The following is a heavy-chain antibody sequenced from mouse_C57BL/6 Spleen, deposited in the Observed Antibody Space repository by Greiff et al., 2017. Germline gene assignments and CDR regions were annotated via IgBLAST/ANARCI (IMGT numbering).Heavy chain of an antibody. CDR3: ARALANSYYFDY. CDR1: GYTFTSYG. J-gene: IGHJ2*01. CDR2: IYPRSGNT. Sequence: QVQLQQSGAELARPGASVKLSCKASGYTFTSYGISWVKQRTGQGLEWIGEIYPRSGNTYYNEKFKGKATLTADKSSSTAYMELRSLTSEDSAVYFCARALANSYYFDYWGQGTTLTVSS. D-gene: IGHD1-1*01. V-gene: IGHV1-81*01.